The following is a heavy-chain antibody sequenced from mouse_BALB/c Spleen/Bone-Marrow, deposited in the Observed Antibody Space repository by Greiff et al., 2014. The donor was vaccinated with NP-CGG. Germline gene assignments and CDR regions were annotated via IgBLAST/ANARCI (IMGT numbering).Heavy chain of an antibody. Sequence: EVQLEESGAGLVKPGGSLKLSCAASGFDFSGYWMSWVRQAPGKGLEWIGEINPGSSTTNYKPSLKDKFIITRDKAKNTLYLQMSKVRSEDTALYYCARLHYYGDLAYWGQGTLVTVS. J-gene: IGHJ3*01. CDR2: INPGSSTT. CDR3: ARLHYYGDLAY. V-gene: IGHV4-1*02. CDR1: GFDFSGYW. D-gene: IGHD1-2*01.